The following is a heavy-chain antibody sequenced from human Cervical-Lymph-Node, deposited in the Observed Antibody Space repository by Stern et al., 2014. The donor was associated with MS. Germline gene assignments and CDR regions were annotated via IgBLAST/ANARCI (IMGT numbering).Heavy chain of an antibody. J-gene: IGHJ4*02. CDR2: IYPNSDDP. D-gene: IGHD3-22*01. Sequence: VHLVESGTKMQKPGASGRVSCKASGYTFTAFFIHWVRQVPGQGLEWMGRIYPNSDDPTYAQSFQDRVTLTRDTSIGTAYLELSRLTAADTAVYYCAREATRIVVGIDYWGQGTQVTVSS. CDR3: AREATRIVVGIDY. CDR1: GYTFTAFF. V-gene: IGHV1-2*06.